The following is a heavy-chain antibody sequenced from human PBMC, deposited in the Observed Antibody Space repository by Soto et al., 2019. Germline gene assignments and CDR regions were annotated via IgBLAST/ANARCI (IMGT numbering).Heavy chain of an antibody. CDR2: ISYDGSNK. CDR3: AREGSGYCSSTSCYYYGMDV. J-gene: IGHJ6*02. D-gene: IGHD2-2*01. V-gene: IGHV3-30-3*01. Sequence: GGSLRLSCAASGFTFSSYAMHWVRQAPDKGLEWVAVISYDGSNKYYADSVKGRFTISRDNSKNTLYLQMNSLRAEDTAVYYCAREGSGYCSSTSCYYYGMDVWGQGTTVTVSS. CDR1: GFTFSSYA.